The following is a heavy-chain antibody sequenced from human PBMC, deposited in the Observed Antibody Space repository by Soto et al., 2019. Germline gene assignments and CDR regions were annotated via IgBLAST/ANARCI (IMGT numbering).Heavy chain of an antibody. CDR3: ARLNGYCISTNCPGYYGMDV. J-gene: IGHJ6*02. CDR2: ISYSGST. CDR1: GAFISSDNYY. Sequence: TLSLTCTVPGAFISSDNYYWGFIRLSPEKGLEWIASISYSGSTYYNPTLKSRLIISVDTSKSQFSLKLSSVTAADTAVYYCARLNGYCISTNCPGYYGMDVWGQGT. D-gene: IGHD2-2*03. V-gene: IGHV4-39*01.